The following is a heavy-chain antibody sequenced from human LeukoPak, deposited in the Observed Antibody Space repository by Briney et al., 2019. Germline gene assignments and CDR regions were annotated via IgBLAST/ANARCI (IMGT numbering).Heavy chain of an antibody. D-gene: IGHD6-13*01. V-gene: IGHV1-8*01. J-gene: IGHJ4*02. CDR3: ARVCIAAAGHFDY. CDR1: GYTFTSYD. Sequence: ASVKVSCKASGYTFTSYDINWVRQATGQGLEWMGWMNPNSGNTGYAQKFQGRVTMTRNTSISTAYMELSSLRSEDTAVYYCARVCIAAAGHFDYWGQGTLVTVSS. CDR2: MNPNSGNT.